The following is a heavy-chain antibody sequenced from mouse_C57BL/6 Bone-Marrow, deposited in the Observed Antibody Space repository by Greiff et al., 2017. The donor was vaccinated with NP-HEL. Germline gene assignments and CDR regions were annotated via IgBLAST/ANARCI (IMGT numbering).Heavy chain of an antibody. Sequence: QVQLQQPGAELVRPGSSVKLSCKASGYTFTSYWMHWVKQRPIQGLEWIGNIDPSDSDTHYNQKFKDKATLTVDKSSSTAYMQLSSLTSEDSAVYYCERGGITPAVEGSYFDYWGQGTTLTVSS. V-gene: IGHV1-52*01. J-gene: IGHJ2*01. D-gene: IGHD1-1*01. CDR2: IDPSDSDT. CDR3: ERGGITPAVEGSYFDY. CDR1: GYTFTSYW.